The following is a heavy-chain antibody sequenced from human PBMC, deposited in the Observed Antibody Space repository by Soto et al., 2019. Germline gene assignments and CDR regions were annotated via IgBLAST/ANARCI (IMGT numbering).Heavy chain of an antibody. CDR3: ARDKHIVVVPAAIRGMDV. Sequence: TSETLSLTCAVYGGSFSGYYWSWIRQPPGKGLEWIGEINHSGSTNYNPSLKSRVTISVDTSKNQFSLKLSSVTAADTAVYYCARDKHIVVVPAAIRGMDVWGQGTTVTVSS. CDR2: INHSGST. CDR1: GGSFSGYY. V-gene: IGHV4-34*01. J-gene: IGHJ6*02. D-gene: IGHD2-2*02.